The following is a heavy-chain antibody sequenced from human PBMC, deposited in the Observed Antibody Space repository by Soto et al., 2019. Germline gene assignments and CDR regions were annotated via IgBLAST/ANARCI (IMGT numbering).Heavy chain of an antibody. Sequence: GGSLRLSCAASGFTFSSYAMHWVRQAPGKGLEWVAVISYDGSNKYYADSVKGRFTISRDNSKNTLYLQMNSLRAEDTAVYYCARDHFDSSGHHDYWGQGTLVTVSS. CDR2: ISYDGSNK. CDR3: ARDHFDSSGHHDY. J-gene: IGHJ4*02. CDR1: GFTFSSYA. V-gene: IGHV3-30-3*01. D-gene: IGHD3-22*01.